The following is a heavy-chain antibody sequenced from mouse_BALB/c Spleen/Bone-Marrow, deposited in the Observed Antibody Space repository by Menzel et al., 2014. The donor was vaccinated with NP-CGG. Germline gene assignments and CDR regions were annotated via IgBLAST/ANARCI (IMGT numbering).Heavy chain of an antibody. CDR3: ASSHASYFDY. D-gene: IGHD6-1*01. V-gene: IGHV5-6*01. J-gene: IGHJ2*01. CDR1: GFTFSSYG. CDR2: ISSGGSYT. Sequence: EVKLMESGGDLVKPGGSLKLSCAASGFTFSSYGMSWVRQTPDKRLEWVATISSGGSYTYYPDSVKGRFTISRDNAKNTLYLQMSSLKSEDTAMYYCASSHASYFDYWGQGTTLTVSS.